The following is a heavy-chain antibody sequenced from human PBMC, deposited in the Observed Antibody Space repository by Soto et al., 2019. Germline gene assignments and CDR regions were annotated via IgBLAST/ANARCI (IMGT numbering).Heavy chain of an antibody. J-gene: IGHJ6*02. V-gene: IGHV3-21*01. Sequence: PVGSLRLSCAASGFTFSSYSMNWVRQAPGKGLEWVSSISSSSSYIYYADSVKGRFTISRDNAKNSLYLQMNSLRAEDTAVYYCARDRSSGYDQADYYYGMDVWGQGTTVTVSS. CDR3: ARDRSSGYDQADYYYGMDV. D-gene: IGHD5-12*01. CDR1: GFTFSSYS. CDR2: ISSSSSYI.